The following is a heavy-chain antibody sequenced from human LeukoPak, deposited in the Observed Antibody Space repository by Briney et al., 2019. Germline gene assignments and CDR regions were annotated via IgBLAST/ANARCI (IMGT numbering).Heavy chain of an antibody. J-gene: IGHJ3*02. CDR1: GGSITSSSSF. V-gene: IGHV4-39*01. CDR3: VRPRNYAFDI. Sequence: SETLSLTCTVSGGSITSSSSFWGWVRRPPGKDLEWIGSIYHTANTYSNPSLKSRVTISVDTSKNQFSLKLTSLTAADTAVYYCVRPRNYAFDIWGQGTMVTVSS. CDR2: IYHTANT.